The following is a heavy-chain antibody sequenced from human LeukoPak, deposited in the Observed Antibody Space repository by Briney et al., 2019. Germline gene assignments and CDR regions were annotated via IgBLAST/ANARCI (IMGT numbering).Heavy chain of an antibody. CDR3: ARDGRYCSSTTCYIDYYYGMDV. CDR1: GFTFTSYY. Sequence: HPGGSLRLSCAASGFTFTSYYMHWVRQAPGKGLVWVSRISGDGSNTIYADSVKGRFTISRDNAKNTVYLQTNSLRAEDTAVYYCARDGRYCSSTTCYIDYYYGMDVWGQGTTVTVSS. D-gene: IGHD2-2*02. J-gene: IGHJ6*02. CDR2: ISGDGSNT. V-gene: IGHV3-74*01.